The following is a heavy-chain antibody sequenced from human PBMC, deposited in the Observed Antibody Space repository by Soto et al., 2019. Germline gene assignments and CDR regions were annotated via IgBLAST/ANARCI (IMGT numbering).Heavy chain of an antibody. CDR2: IYWDDDK. Sequence: QITLKESGPTLVKPTQTLTLTCTFSGFSLSTSGVGVGWIRQPPGKALEWLALIYWDDDKRYSPSLKSRLTITKATSKNLVVLTMTNKDPVDTATYYCEHPGMDLRYWSGGSCFDYWGQGSLVTVSS. CDR1: GFSLSTSGVG. D-gene: IGHD2-15*01. V-gene: IGHV2-5*02. J-gene: IGHJ4*02. CDR3: EHPGMDLRYWSGGSCFDY.